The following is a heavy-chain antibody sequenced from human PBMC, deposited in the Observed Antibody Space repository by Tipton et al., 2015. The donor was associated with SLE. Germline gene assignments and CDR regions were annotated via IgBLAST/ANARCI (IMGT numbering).Heavy chain of an antibody. D-gene: IGHD3-16*01. V-gene: IGHV3-33*08. CDR3: ARKSAGEMD. CDR2: IWYDGSNK. CDR1: GFTFSSYA. J-gene: IGHJ4*02. Sequence: SLRLSCAASGFTFSSYAMHWVRQAPGKGLEWVAVIWYDGSNKYYADSVKGRFTISRDNSKNTLYLQMNSLRAEDTAVYYCARKSAGEMDWGQGTLVTVSS.